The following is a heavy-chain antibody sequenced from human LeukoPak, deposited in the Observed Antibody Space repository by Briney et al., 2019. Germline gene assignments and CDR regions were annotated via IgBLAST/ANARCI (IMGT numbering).Heavy chain of an antibody. CDR1: GGSISSSSYY. V-gene: IGHV4-39*07. CDR2: IYYSGST. D-gene: IGHD5-18*01. CDR3: ARERGYPVRGAFDI. Sequence: SETLSLTCTVSGGSISSSSYYWGWIRQPPGKGLEWIGSIYYSGSTYYNPSLKSRVTISVDTSKNQFSLKLSSVTAADTAVYYCARERGYPVRGAFDIWGQGTMVTVSS. J-gene: IGHJ3*02.